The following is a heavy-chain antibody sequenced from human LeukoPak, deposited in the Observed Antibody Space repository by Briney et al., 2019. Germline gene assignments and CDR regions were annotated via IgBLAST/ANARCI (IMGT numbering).Heavy chain of an antibody. CDR1: GYTFTSYG. CDR2: ISAYNGNT. CDR3: AREGYYGSGSRHYYYMDV. Sequence: ASVKVSCKASGYTFTSYGISWVRQAPGRGLEWMGWISAYNGNTNYAQKLQGRVTMTTDTSTSTAYMELRSLRSDDTAVYYCAREGYYGSGSRHYYYMDVWGKGTTVTVSS. D-gene: IGHD3-10*01. V-gene: IGHV1-18*01. J-gene: IGHJ6*03.